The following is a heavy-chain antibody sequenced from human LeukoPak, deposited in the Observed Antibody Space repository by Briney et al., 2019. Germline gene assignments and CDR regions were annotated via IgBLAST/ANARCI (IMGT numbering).Heavy chain of an antibody. CDR2: FDREDGET. D-gene: IGHD5-18*01. J-gene: IGHJ4*02. Sequence: ASVTVSCKVSGYTLTEISLHWVRQAPGKGREWMGGFDREDGETMYAQKFQGRVTMTEDTSTDTAFMELSSLRSEDPAVYYCATVGYSYGAFDYWGQGTLVIVSS. CDR3: ATVGYSYGAFDY. V-gene: IGHV1-24*01. CDR1: GYTLTEIS.